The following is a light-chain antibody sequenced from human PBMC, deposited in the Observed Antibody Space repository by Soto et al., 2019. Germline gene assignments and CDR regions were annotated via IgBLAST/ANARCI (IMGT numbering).Light chain of an antibody. CDR3: QSYDSSLGGSRV. Sequence: QTVVTQPPSVSGAPGQRVTISCTGSSSNIGAGYDVHWYQQLPGTAPKLLIYGNSNRPSGVPDRFSGSKSGTSASLAITGLQAEDEADYYCQSYDSSLGGSRVFGGGTQLTVL. J-gene: IGLJ2*01. CDR2: GNS. CDR1: SSNIGAGYD. V-gene: IGLV1-40*01.